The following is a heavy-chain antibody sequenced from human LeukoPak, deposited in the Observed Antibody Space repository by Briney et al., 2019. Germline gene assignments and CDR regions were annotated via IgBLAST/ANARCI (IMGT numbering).Heavy chain of an antibody. J-gene: IGHJ5*02. CDR3: ARDNRRYCSSTSCYNWFDP. D-gene: IGHD2-2*01. V-gene: IGHV3-30-3*01. Sequence: GGPLSLSCAASGFTSRSYAMHWARKAPGKGLEWWAVISYDRSNKYYADSVKGRFTISRDNSKNTLYLQMNSLRAEDTAVYYCARDNRRYCSSTSCYNWFDPWGQGTLVTVSS. CDR2: ISYDRSNK. CDR1: GFTSRSYA.